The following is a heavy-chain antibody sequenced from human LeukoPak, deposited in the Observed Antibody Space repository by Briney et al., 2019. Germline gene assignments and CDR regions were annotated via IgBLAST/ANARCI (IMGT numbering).Heavy chain of an antibody. Sequence: SETLSLTCTVSGGSISSYYWSWIRQPAGKGLEWIGRIYSSGTTNYNPSLKSRVTMSIDTSKNQFSLKLSSVTAADTAVYYCTRGSSGWYSIDYWGQGTLVTVSS. V-gene: IGHV4-4*07. CDR2: IYSSGTT. CDR3: TRGSSGWYSIDY. D-gene: IGHD6-19*01. CDR1: GGSISSYY. J-gene: IGHJ4*02.